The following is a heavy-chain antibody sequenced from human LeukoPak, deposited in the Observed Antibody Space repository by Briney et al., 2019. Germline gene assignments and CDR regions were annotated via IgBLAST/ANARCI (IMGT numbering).Heavy chain of an antibody. CDR1: GFTFSSYS. Sequence: GGSLRLSCAASGFTFSSYSMHWVRQAPGKGLEGGAVIGYGGVNKFYTDFVKGRFTISRDDSKHTLYLQMDSLIAEDRGVYYCARDFIRGAPDYLDQWGQGTLVTVSS. D-gene: IGHD3-10*01. V-gene: IGHV3-30*04. J-gene: IGHJ4*02. CDR2: IGYGGVNK. CDR3: ARDFIRGAPDYLDQ.